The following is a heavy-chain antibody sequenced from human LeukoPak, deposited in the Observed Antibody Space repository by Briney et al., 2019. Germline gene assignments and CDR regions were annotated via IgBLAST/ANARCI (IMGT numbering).Heavy chain of an antibody. J-gene: IGHJ4*02. V-gene: IGHV1-2*02. CDR1: GYTFTGYY. CDR2: INPNSGGT. Sequence: ASVKVSCKASGYTFTGYYMHWVRQAPGQGLEWMGWINPNSGGTNYAQKFQGRVTMTRDTSISTAYMELSRLRSDDTAVYYCARAASFYYDSSGYYYEAFDYWVQGTLVSVCS. D-gene: IGHD3-22*01. CDR3: ARAASFYYDSSGYYYEAFDY.